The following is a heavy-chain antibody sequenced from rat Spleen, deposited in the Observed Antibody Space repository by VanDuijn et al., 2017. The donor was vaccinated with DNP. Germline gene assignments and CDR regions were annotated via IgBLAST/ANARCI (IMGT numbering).Heavy chain of an antibody. D-gene: IGHD1-2*01. CDR2: ITPSGGTT. CDR1: GFTFSNYD. CDR3: ARGAIAPP. J-gene: IGHJ3*01. V-gene: IGHV5-19*01. Sequence: EVQLVESGGGLVQPGRSLKLSCAASGFTFSNYDMNWVRQAPTKGLEWVTSITPSGGTTYYRASVKGRFTVSRDNAKSTLYLQMDSLRSEDTATYYCARGAIAPPWGQGTLVTVSS.